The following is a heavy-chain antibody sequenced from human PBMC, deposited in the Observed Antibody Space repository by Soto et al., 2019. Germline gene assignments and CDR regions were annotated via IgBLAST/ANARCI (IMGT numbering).Heavy chain of an antibody. CDR2: LVPVFGTP. CDR3: ARGSHYFSGGYDFDA. CDR1: GGVFSNYA. D-gene: IGHD1-26*01. V-gene: IGHV1-69*01. J-gene: IGHJ5*02. Sequence: QVQLVQSGAEVKQPGSSVKVSCKASGGVFSNYALTWVRQAPGQGPEWVGGLVPVFGTPNYAPKFQGRVTVTADDSTPTGYLELSTLRSADTAIYYCARGSHYFSGGYDFDAWGQGTLVIVSS.